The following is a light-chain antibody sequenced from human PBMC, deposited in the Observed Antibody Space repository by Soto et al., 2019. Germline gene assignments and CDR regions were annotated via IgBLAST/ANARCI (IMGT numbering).Light chain of an antibody. J-gene: IGLJ3*02. Sequence: QSALTQPRSVSGSPGQSVTISCTGTSGDVGGYNFVSWYQQHPGKAPTLMIFDVSQRPSGVPDRFSGSKSGNTASLTISGLQADDEAGYYCYSYGGGYTWVFGGGTKLTVL. CDR3: YSYGGGYTWV. CDR2: DVS. CDR1: SGDVGGYNF. V-gene: IGLV2-11*01.